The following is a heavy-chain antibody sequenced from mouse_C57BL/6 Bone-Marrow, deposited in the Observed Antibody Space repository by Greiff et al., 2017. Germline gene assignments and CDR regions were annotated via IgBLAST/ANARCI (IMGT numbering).Heavy chain of an antibody. V-gene: IGHV5-4*01. CDR2: ISDGGSYT. Sequence: EVKLVESGGGLVKPGGSLKLSCAASGFTFSSYAMSWVRQTPEKRLEWVATISDGGSYTYYPDNVKGRFTISRDNAKNNLYLQMSHLKSEDTAMDYCAREGDYDEAWFAYWGQGTLVTVSA. CDR3: AREGDYDEAWFAY. J-gene: IGHJ3*01. D-gene: IGHD2-4*01. CDR1: GFTFSSYA.